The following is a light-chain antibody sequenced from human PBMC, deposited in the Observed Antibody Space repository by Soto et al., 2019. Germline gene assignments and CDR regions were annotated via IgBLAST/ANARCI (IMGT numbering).Light chain of an antibody. CDR3: AAWDDSLNVV. J-gene: IGLJ2*01. V-gene: IGLV1-44*01. CDR1: SSSIGSNT. Sequence: QSALTQPPSASGTPGQRVTISCSGSSSSIGSNTVNWYQQLPGTAPKLLIYSNNQRPSGVPDRFSGSKSGTSASLAISGLQSEDEADYYCAAWDDSLNVVFGGGTKVTVL. CDR2: SNN.